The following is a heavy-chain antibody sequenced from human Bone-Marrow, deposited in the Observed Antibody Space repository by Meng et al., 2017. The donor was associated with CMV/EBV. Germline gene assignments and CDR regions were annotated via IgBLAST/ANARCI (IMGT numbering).Heavy chain of an antibody. D-gene: IGHD2-2*01. CDR1: GGSFSSYY. CDR3: TVIFPPAGMAF. CDR2: IYYSERT. Sequence: SETLSLTCTVSGGSFSSYYWSWIRQPPGKGLEWIGYIYYSERTNYNPSLMSRLTMTVDTSKNQFSLKLSSVTAADTAVYYGTVIFPPAGMAFWGQGTTVTVSS. J-gene: IGHJ6*02. V-gene: IGHV4-59*01.